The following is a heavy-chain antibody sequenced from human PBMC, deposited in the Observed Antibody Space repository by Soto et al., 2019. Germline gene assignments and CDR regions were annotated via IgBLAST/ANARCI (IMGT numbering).Heavy chain of an antibody. CDR1: GGSISSGDYY. CDR3: ARVLGYYYDRNGAFDI. D-gene: IGHD3-22*01. J-gene: IGHJ3*02. Sequence: PSETLSLTCTVSGGSISSGDYYWSWIRQPPGKGLEWIGYIYYSGSTYYNPSLKSRVTISVDTSKNQFSLKLSSVTAADTAVYYCARVLGYYYDRNGAFDIWGQGTMVT. V-gene: IGHV4-30-4*01. CDR2: IYYSGST.